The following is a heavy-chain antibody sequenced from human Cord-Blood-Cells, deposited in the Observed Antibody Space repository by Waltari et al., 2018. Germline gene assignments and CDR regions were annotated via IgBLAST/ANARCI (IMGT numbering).Heavy chain of an antibody. J-gene: IGHJ4*02. CDR1: GGSISSYY. CDR3: ARGAVGATQVFDY. V-gene: IGHV4-59*01. Sequence: QVQLQESGPGLVKPSETLSLTCTVSGGSISSYYWSWIRQPPGKGLEWIGYIYYSGSTNYNPSHKGRITISVDTAKNQFSLKLSSVTAADTTVYYCARGAVGATQVFDYWGQGTLVTVSS. CDR2: IYYSGST. D-gene: IGHD1-26*01.